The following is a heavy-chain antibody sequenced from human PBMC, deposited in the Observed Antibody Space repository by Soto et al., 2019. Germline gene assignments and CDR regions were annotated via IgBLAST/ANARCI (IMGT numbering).Heavy chain of an antibody. V-gene: IGHV1-69*13. J-gene: IGHJ4*02. D-gene: IGHD6-19*01. CDR3: ARGDSSGWRGAKTRFDY. Sequence: SVKFSWKASAGTFSSYAISWVRQAPGQGLEWMGGIIPIFGTANYAQKFQGRVTITADESTSTAYMELSRLRYEDTAVYYCARGDSSGWRGAKTRFDYWGQGTLVT. CDR2: IIPIFGTA. CDR1: AGTFSSYA.